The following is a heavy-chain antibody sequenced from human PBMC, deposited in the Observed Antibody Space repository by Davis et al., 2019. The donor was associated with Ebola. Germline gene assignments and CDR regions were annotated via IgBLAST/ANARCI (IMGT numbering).Heavy chain of an antibody. CDR1: GFTFSDYY. CDR3: AGHSSSWYEDQH. D-gene: IGHD6-13*01. J-gene: IGHJ1*01. V-gene: IGHV3-11*04. Sequence: GESLKISCAASGFTFSDYYMSWIRQAPGKGLEWVSYISSSGSTIYYADSVKGRFTISRDNAKNSLYLQMNSLRAEDTAVYYCAGHSSSWYEDQHWGQGTLVTVSS. CDR2: ISSSGSTI.